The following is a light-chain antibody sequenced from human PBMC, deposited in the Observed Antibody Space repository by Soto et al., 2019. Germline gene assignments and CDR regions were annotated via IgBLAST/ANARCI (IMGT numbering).Light chain of an antibody. CDR2: ADS. CDR3: QQRYNWPIT. CDR1: QSVSGY. V-gene: IGKV3-11*01. J-gene: IGKJ5*01. Sequence: VVLPQSPSTLSLSPGETSTLSCMASQSVSGYIGWYQQKPGQAPRLLIYADSNRATGIPARFSGSGSGTDFTLTISSLEPEDFSVYYCQQRYNWPITFGQGTRLEI.